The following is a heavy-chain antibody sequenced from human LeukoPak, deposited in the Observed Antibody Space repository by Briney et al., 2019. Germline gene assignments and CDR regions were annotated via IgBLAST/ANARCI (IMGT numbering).Heavy chain of an antibody. CDR1: GFTFSSYE. Sequence: GGSLRLSCAASGFTFSSYEMNWVRQAPGKGLEWVSAISGSGGSTYYADSVKGRLTISRDNSKNTLYLQMSSLRAEDTAVYYCAKDTVRGVSWFDYWGQGTLVTVSS. J-gene: IGHJ4*02. V-gene: IGHV3-23*01. CDR2: ISGSGGST. CDR3: AKDTVRGVSWFDY. D-gene: IGHD3-10*01.